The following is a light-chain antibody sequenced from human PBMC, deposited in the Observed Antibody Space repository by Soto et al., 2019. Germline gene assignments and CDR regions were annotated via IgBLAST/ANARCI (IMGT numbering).Light chain of an antibody. CDR2: GMS. J-gene: IGKJ5*01. CDR3: QQYGSSPLIT. Sequence: EIVLTQSPGTLSLSPGQRATLSCRASQRLSASDIAWYQQKPGQAPKFLIYGMSSRATGIPDRFSGSGSGTDFTLTISRLEPEDFVVYHCQQYGSSPLITFGQGTRLEI. V-gene: IGKV3-20*01. CDR1: QRLSASD.